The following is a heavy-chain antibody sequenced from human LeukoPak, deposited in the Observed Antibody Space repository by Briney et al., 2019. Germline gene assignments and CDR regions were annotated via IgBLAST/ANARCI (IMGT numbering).Heavy chain of an antibody. CDR2: IYYSGST. CDR1: GGSISSGNYY. V-gene: IGHV4-61*01. CDR3: ARENREVLNWFDP. J-gene: IGHJ5*02. D-gene: IGHD2/OR15-2a*01. Sequence: SETLSLTCTVSGGSISSGNYYWSWIRQPPGKGLEWIGYIYYSGSTNYNPSLKSRVTISVDTSKNQFSLKLSSVTAADTAVYYCARENREVLNWFDPWGQGTLVTVSS.